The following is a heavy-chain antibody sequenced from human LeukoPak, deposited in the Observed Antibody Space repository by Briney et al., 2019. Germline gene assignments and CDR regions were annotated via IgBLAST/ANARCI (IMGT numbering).Heavy chain of an antibody. D-gene: IGHD3-10*01. CDR2: ISYDGSNK. CDR1: GFTFSSYG. CDR3: AKSTAMVRGPMDY. J-gene: IGHJ4*02. V-gene: IGHV3-30*18. Sequence: PGGSLRLSCAASGFTFSSYGMHWVRQAPSKGLEWVAVISYDGSNKYYADSVKGRFTISRDNSKNTLYLQMNSLRAEDTAVYYCAKSTAMVRGPMDYWGQGTLVTVSS.